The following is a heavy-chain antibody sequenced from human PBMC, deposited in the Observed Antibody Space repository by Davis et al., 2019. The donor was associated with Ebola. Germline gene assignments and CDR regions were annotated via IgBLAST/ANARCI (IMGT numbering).Heavy chain of an antibody. D-gene: IGHD2/OR15-2a*01. CDR2: IYSGGKT. Sequence: PGGSLRLSCVVSGFSFSDYYVNWFRQAPGQGLEWLAIIYSGGKTSYSDGVKGRFIISRDNSKNTVYLQMNRLRAEDMAVYYCARAGGSTTLTAPSMDVWGQGTTVTVSS. CDR1: GFSFSDYY. V-gene: IGHV3-53*01. J-gene: IGHJ6*02. CDR3: ARAGGSTTLTAPSMDV.